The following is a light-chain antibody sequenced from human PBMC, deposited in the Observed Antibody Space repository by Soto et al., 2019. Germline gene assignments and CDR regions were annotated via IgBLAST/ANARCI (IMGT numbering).Light chain of an antibody. V-gene: IGKV1-8*01. Sequence: AIRMTQSPSSLSASTGDRVTITCRASQGISSYLAWYQQKPGKAPKLLIYAASTLQSGVPSRFSGSGSGTDFTLTISCLQSEDFATYYCQQDYSYPPTFGQGTKV. CDR2: AAS. CDR3: QQDYSYPPT. CDR1: QGISSY. J-gene: IGKJ1*01.